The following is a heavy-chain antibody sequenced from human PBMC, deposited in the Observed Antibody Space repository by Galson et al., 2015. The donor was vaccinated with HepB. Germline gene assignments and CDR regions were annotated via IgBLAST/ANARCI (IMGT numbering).Heavy chain of an antibody. Sequence: CAISGDSVSRDTVGWNWIRQSPSRGLEWLGRTYYRSKWYSDYAISVKSRIIINADSSTNQFFPQLNSVTPEDTAVYYCTRVAHLGRGMNVWGQGTTVTV. J-gene: IGHJ6*02. V-gene: IGHV6-1*01. CDR3: TRVAHLGRGMNV. CDR1: GDSVSRDTVG. CDR2: TYYRSKWYS. D-gene: IGHD3-10*01.